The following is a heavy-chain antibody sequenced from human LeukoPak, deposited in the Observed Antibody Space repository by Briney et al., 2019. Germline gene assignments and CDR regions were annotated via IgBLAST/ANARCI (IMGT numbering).Heavy chain of an antibody. CDR1: GGSISSSSYY. J-gene: IGHJ4*02. Sequence: SQTLSLTCTVSGGSISSSSYYWGWIRQPPGKGLEWIGSIYYSGSTYYNPSLKSRVTISVDTSKNQFSLKLSSVTAADTAVYYCARSGSYGDYVGYWGQGTLVTVSS. V-gene: IGHV4-39*01. D-gene: IGHD4-17*01. CDR2: IYYSGST. CDR3: ARSGSYGDYVGY.